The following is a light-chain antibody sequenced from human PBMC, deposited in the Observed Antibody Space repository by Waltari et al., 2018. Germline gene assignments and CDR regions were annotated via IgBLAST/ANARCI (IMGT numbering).Light chain of an antibody. J-gene: IGKJ3*01. CDR3: QQYYSSPPT. CDR2: WAS. V-gene: IGKV4-1*01. CDR1: QSVLYSANNEKY. Sequence: DIVMTQSPDSLAVSLGARATINCKPRQSVLYSANNEKYLAWYQQKPVQPPKLLIYWASTRESGVPDRFSGSGSATDFTLTISSLQAEDVAVYYCQQYYSSPPTFGPGTAVEIK.